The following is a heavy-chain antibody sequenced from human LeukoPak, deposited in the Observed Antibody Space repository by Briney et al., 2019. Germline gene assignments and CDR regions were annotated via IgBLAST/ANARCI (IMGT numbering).Heavy chain of an antibody. V-gene: IGHV3-23*01. Sequence: GGSLRLSCAASGFTFSSYAMSWVRQAPGKGLECISGFSGSGGSTYYADSVKGRFTISRDNSKNTLYLQMNSLRAEDTAVYYCAKDGDILTVYYFDYWGQGTLVTVSS. CDR3: AKDGDILTVYYFDY. D-gene: IGHD3-9*01. J-gene: IGHJ4*02. CDR1: GFTFSSYA. CDR2: FSGSGGST.